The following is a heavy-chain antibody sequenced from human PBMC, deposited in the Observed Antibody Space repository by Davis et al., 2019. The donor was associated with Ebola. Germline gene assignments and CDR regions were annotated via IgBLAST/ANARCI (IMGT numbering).Heavy chain of an antibody. V-gene: IGHV4-34*01. D-gene: IGHD3-10*01. CDR1: GGSFSGYY. J-gene: IGHJ6*02. CDR3: ARGLALVRGAHYGLDV. Sequence: SETLSLTCAVYGGSFSGYYWSWIRQPPGKGLEWIGEITHSGSTNYNPSLKSRVTISVDTSKNQASLRLSSVTAADTAVYYCARGLALVRGAHYGLDVWGQGTTVTVSS. CDR2: ITHSGST.